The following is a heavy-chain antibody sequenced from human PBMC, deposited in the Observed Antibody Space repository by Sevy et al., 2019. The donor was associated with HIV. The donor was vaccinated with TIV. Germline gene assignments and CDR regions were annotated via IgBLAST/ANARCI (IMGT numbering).Heavy chain of an antibody. J-gene: IGHJ5*02. D-gene: IGHD3-22*01. CDR3: ARDYYDNRPRGFDP. V-gene: IGHV4-59*01. CDR2: IHYSGST. Sequence: SETLSLTCTVSGDSISNYFWSWIRQPPGKELEWIGYIHYSGSTNYNPSLKSRVTIPVDKSKNQFSLRLKSVTAADTAVYYCARDYYDNRPRGFDPWGQGTLVTVSS. CDR1: GDSISNYF.